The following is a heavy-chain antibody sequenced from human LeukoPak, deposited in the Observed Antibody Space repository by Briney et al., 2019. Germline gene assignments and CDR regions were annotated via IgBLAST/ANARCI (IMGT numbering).Heavy chain of an antibody. CDR2: ISGRSTNR. CDR3: ARTSPMVRGPPPIDVFDF. V-gene: IGHV3-23*01. D-gene: IGHD3-10*01. J-gene: IGHJ3*01. Sequence: GGSLRLSCAATAFSFSSCAMTWVRQSPEKGLQWVSAISGRSTNRYFADSVRGRFSISRDNSNNTLHLLMSSLRAEDTAVYFCARTSPMVRGPPPIDVFDFWGQGTVVTVSS. CDR1: AFSFSSCA.